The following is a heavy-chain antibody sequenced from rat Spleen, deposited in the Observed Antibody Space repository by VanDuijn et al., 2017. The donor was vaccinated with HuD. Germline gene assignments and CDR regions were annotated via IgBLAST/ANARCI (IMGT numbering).Heavy chain of an antibody. Sequence: EVQLVEDGGGLVQPGRSMKLSCAASGFTFSNYDMAWVRQAPTKGLEWVASISYDGRSTYYRDSVKGRLAISRDNAKSTLYLQMDSLRSEDTSTYYCTTHTTDYWFAYWGQGSLVTVSS. V-gene: IGHV5-29*01. D-gene: IGHD1-6*01. CDR1: GFTFSNYD. J-gene: IGHJ3*01. CDR3: TTHTTDYWFAY. CDR2: ISYDGRST.